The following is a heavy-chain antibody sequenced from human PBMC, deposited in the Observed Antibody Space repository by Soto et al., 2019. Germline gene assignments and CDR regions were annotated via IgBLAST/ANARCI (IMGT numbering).Heavy chain of an antibody. CDR2: IYSGGST. Sequence: PGGSLRLSCAASGVPVSSNYMSWVRQAPGKGLEWVSVIYSGGSTYYADSVKGRFTISRHNSKNTLYLQMNSLRAEDTAVYYCARGPGGGFVDYWGQGTLVTVSS. J-gene: IGHJ4*02. D-gene: IGHD2-15*01. V-gene: IGHV3-53*04. CDR3: ARGPGGGFVDY. CDR1: GVPVSSNY.